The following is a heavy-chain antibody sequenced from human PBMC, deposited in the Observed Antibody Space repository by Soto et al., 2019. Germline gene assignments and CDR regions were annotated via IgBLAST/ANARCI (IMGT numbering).Heavy chain of an antibody. Sequence: QLQLQESGPGLVKPSETLSLTCTVSGGSISSRNYYWGWIRQPPGKGLEWIGNIYYSGSTYYNPYLKSRVTISVDTSKNQFSLKLSSVTAADTAVYYCATSEFHWGQGTLVTVSS. D-gene: IGHD2-21*01. CDR1: GGSISSRNYY. CDR2: IYYSGST. J-gene: IGHJ4*02. V-gene: IGHV4-39*01. CDR3: ATSEFH.